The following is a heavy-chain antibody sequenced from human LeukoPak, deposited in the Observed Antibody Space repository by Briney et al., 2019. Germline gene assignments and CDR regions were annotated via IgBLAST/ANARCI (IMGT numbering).Heavy chain of an antibody. Sequence: PSETLSLTCNVSGDSITSGDDYWSWIPQPAGKGLEWIGRIYTSGSTNYNPSLKSRVTLSVDTSKNLFSLKVTSVTAADTAVYYCARTGPRQLIDYWGQGTLVTVSS. CDR1: GDSITSGDDY. CDR2: IYTSGST. V-gene: IGHV4-61*02. J-gene: IGHJ4*02. CDR3: ARTGPRQLIDY. D-gene: IGHD6-19*01.